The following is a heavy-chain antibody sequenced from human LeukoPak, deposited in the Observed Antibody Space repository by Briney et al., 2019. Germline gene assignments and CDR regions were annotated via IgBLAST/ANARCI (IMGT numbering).Heavy chain of an antibody. CDR2: ISGSGGST. D-gene: IGHD3-3*01. Sequence: GGSLRLSCAASGFTFGGYAMSWVRQAPGKGLEWVSAISGSGGSTYYADSVKGRFTISRDNSKNTLYLQMNRLRAEDTAVYYCAKDKPDLRFLEWLPYSFDSRGAGTLVTVSS. CDR3: AKDKPDLRFLEWLPYSFDS. J-gene: IGHJ4*02. CDR1: GFTFGGYA. V-gene: IGHV3-23*01.